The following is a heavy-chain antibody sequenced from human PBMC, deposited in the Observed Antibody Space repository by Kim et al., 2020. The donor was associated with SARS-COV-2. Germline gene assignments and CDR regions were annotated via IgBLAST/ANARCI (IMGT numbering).Heavy chain of an antibody. Sequence: SVKVSCKASGGTFSSYAISWVRQAPGQGLEWMGGIFPIFGTAHSAQKFQGIVTITADESTSTAYMDLSSLSSEDTSVYYCSSWPDYYDSSGYYPLPPHCDYWGQGTLVTVTS. V-gene: IGHV1-69*13. D-gene: IGHD3-22*01. CDR1: GGTFSSYA. CDR3: SSWPDYYDSSGYYPLPPHCDY. CDR2: IFPIFGTA. J-gene: IGHJ4*02.